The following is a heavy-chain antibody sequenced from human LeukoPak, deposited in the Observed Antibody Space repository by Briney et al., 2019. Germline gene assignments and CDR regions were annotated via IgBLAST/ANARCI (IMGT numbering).Heavy chain of an antibody. Sequence: ASVKVSCKASGYTFTDYYMHWVRQAPGQGLEWMGRINPNSGGTNSAQKSQGRVTMTRDTSISTAYMELSRLRSDDTAVYYCARVELWSGFYMDVWGKGTTVTVSS. J-gene: IGHJ6*03. CDR3: ARVELWSGFYMDV. CDR1: GYTFTDYY. D-gene: IGHD3-3*01. CDR2: INPNSGGT. V-gene: IGHV1-2*06.